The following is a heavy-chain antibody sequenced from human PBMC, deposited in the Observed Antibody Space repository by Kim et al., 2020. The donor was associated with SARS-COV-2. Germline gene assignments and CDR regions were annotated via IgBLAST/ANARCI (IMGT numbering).Heavy chain of an antibody. CDR1: GFTFSSYS. CDR2: ISSSSSYI. Sequence: GGSLRLSCAASGFTFSSYSMNWVRQAPGKGLEWVSSISSSSSYIYYADSVKGRFTISRDNAKNSLYLQMNSLRAEDTAVYYCASTRGRDYGDYTFDYWGQGTLVTVPS. CDR3: ASTRGRDYGDYTFDY. J-gene: IGHJ4*02. D-gene: IGHD4-17*01. V-gene: IGHV3-21*01.